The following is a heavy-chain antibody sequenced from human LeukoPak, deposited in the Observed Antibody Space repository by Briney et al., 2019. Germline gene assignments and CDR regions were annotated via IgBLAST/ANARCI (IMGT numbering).Heavy chain of an antibody. D-gene: IGHD6-19*01. CDR1: GYTLTELS. CDR2: FDPEDGET. J-gene: IGHJ4*02. Sequence: ASVKVSCKVSGYTLTELSMHWVRQAPGKGLEWMGGFDPEDGETIYAQKFQGRVTMTEDTSTDTAYMELRSLRSDDTAVYYCAREMAVAGSGVIDSWGQGTLVTVSS. V-gene: IGHV1-24*01. CDR3: AREMAVAGSGVIDS.